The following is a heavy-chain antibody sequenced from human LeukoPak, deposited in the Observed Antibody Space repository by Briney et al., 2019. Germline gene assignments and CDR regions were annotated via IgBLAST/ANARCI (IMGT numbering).Heavy chain of an antibody. Sequence: GGSLRLSCAASGFTVSSNYMSWVRQAPGKGLERVSVIYSGGSTYYADSVKGRFTISRDNSKNMLCLQMNSLRAEDTAVYYCARDTIAAAGTVYYYYGMDVWGQGTTVTVSS. V-gene: IGHV3-66*01. J-gene: IGHJ6*02. D-gene: IGHD6-13*01. CDR2: IYSGGST. CDR1: GFTVSSNY. CDR3: ARDTIAAAGTVYYYYGMDV.